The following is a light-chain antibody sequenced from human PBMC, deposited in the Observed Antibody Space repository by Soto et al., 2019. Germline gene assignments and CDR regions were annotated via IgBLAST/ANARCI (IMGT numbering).Light chain of an antibody. CDR1: ESIRTY. V-gene: IGKV3-11*01. J-gene: IGKJ1*01. CDR3: QQYGSSGT. Sequence: EIVLTQSPATLSLSPGERATLSCRASESIRTYLAWYQQKPGQAPRLLIYDASTRATGIPARFSGSGSGTDFTLTIGSLEPEDFAVYYCQQYGSSGTFGQGTKVDIK. CDR2: DAS.